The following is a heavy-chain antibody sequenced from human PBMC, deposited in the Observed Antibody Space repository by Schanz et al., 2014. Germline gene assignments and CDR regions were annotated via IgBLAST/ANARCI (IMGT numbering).Heavy chain of an antibody. V-gene: IGHV1-18*01. Sequence: QVQLVQSGAELRKPGASVKVSCKTSGYTFSDYGITWVRQAPGQGLEWVGWISPYTGNTHYFDKMEGRVTMTTDTSTSTAYMELRSLRSDDTAVYYCARDRRRYCSTASCLHDNWFDPWGQGTLVIVSS. J-gene: IGHJ5*02. CDR2: ISPYTGNT. D-gene: IGHD2-2*01. CDR1: GYTFSDYG. CDR3: ARDRRRYCSTASCLHDNWFDP.